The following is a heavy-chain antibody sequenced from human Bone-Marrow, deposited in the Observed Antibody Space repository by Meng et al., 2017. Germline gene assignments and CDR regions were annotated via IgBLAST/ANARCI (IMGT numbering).Heavy chain of an antibody. V-gene: IGHV6-1*01. J-gene: IGHJ4*02. CDR1: GDSVSSNSAA. CDR3: ARGGIVATSSLDY. D-gene: IGHD5-12*01. CDR2: TYYKSKWYN. Sequence: QVQLQQSGPGLVKPSQTLSLTGAISGDSVSSNSAAWNWIRQSPSRGLEWLGRTYYKSKWYNDYAVSVKSRITINPDTFKNQFSLQLNSVTPEDTAVYYCARGGIVATSSLDYWGQGTLVTVSS.